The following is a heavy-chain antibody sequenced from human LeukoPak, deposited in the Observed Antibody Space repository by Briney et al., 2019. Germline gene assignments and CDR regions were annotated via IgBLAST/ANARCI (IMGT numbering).Heavy chain of an antibody. CDR3: ARNPDCSGGSCYSAWFDP. Sequence: ASVKVSCKASGYTFTGYYMHWVRQAPGQGLEGMGWINPNSGGTNYAQKFQGRVTMTRDTSISTAYMELSRLRSDDTAVYYCARNPDCSGGSCYSAWFDPWGQGTLVTVSS. J-gene: IGHJ5*02. D-gene: IGHD2-15*01. V-gene: IGHV1-2*02. CDR1: GYTFTGYY. CDR2: INPNSGGT.